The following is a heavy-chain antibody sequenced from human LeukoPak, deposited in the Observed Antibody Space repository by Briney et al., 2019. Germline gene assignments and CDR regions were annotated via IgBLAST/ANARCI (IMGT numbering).Heavy chain of an antibody. CDR2: ISSNGGIT. Sequence: GSLRLSCSASGFTFSSYAMHWVRQAPGKGLEYVSAISSNGGITYYADSVKGRFTISRDNSKNTLHLQMSSLRAEDTAVYYCVKDLSISMVRGVTLFDYWGQGTLVTVSS. CDR1: GFTFSSYA. CDR3: VKDLSISMVRGVTLFDY. J-gene: IGHJ4*02. D-gene: IGHD3-10*01. V-gene: IGHV3-64D*06.